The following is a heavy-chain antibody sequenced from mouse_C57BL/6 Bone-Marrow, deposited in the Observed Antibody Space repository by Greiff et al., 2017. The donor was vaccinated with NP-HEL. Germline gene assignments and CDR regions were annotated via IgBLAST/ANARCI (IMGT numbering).Heavy chain of an antibody. D-gene: IGHD1-1*01. Sequence: QVQPQQPGAEPVKPGASVKMFCKASGYTFPSLRITWVKPRPGQGPEWIGDIYPGSGRSYYNEKFKSKATLTVDTSSSTAYMQLSSLTSEDSAVYYCASRAGSDYWGQGTTLTVSS. CDR2: IYPGSGRS. CDR1: GYTFPSLR. CDR3: ASRAGSDY. J-gene: IGHJ2*01. V-gene: IGHV1-55*01.